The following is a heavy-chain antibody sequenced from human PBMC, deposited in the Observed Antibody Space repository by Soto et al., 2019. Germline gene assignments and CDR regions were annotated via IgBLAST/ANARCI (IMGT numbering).Heavy chain of an antibody. D-gene: IGHD5-18*01. J-gene: IGHJ6*02. Sequence: PGGSLRLSCAASGFTFSNYVMSWVRQAPGKGLEWVSAISGSGGSTYYADSVKGRFTISRDNSKNTLYLQMNSLRAEDTAVYYCAKDGGYSYGYSPRYYYGMDVWGQGTTVTVSS. CDR2: ISGSGGST. CDR1: GFTFSNYV. V-gene: IGHV3-23*01. CDR3: AKDGGYSYGYSPRYYYGMDV.